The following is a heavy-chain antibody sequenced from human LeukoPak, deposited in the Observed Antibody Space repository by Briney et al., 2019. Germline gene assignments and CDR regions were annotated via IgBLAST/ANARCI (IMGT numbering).Heavy chain of an antibody. Sequence: SETLSLTCTVSGGSVSSGSYYWSWIRQPPGKGLEWIGYIYYSGSTSYNPSLKSRVTISLDTSNNQFSLRLSSVTAADTAVYYCARDRRGYPYFDYWGQGTLVTVSS. J-gene: IGHJ4*02. CDR1: GGSVSSGSYY. D-gene: IGHD5-12*01. V-gene: IGHV4-61*01. CDR2: IYYSGST. CDR3: ARDRRGYPYFDY.